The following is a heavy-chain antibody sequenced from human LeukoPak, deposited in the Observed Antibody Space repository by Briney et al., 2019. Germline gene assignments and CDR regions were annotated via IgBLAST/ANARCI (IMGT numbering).Heavy chain of an antibody. D-gene: IGHD2-15*01. CDR2: INPSGGST. Sequence: GASVKVSCKASGYTFTSYYMHWVRQAPGQGLEWMGIINPSGGSTSYAQKFQGRVTMTRDTSTSTVYMELSSLRSEDTAVYYCARSLGVAATRRDWFDPWGQGTLVTVPS. V-gene: IGHV1-46*01. J-gene: IGHJ5*02. CDR3: ARSLGVAATRRDWFDP. CDR1: GYTFTSYY.